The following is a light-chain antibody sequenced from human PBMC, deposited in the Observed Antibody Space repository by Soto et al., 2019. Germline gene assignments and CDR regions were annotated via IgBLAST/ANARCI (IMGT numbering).Light chain of an antibody. Sequence: QLVLTQPPSVSGAPGQRVTISCTGSSSNIGAGYDVHWYQQLPGTAPKLLIYGNSNRPSGVPDRFSGSKSDTSASLAITGLQAEDEADYYCQSYDSSLSGSLFGTGTKLTVL. V-gene: IGLV1-40*01. CDR3: QSYDSSLSGSL. J-gene: IGLJ1*01. CDR2: GNS. CDR1: SSNIGAGYD.